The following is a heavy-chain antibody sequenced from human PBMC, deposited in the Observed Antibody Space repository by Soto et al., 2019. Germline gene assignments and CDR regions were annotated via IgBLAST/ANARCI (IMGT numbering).Heavy chain of an antibody. CDR2: ISSSSSTI. J-gene: IGHJ6*03. D-gene: IGHD2-2*01. Sequence: GGSLRLSCAASGFTFSSYSMNWVRQAPGKGLEWVSYISSSSSTIYYADSVKGRFTISRDNAKNSLYLQMNSLRAEDTAVYYCARSVVPAAMGDYYYYYYMDVWGKGTTVTVSS. V-gene: IGHV3-48*01. CDR3: ARSVVPAAMGDYYYYYYMDV. CDR1: GFTFSSYS.